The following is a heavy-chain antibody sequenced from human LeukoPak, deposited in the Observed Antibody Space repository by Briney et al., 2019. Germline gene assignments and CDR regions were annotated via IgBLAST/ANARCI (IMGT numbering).Heavy chain of an antibody. CDR2: INHSGST. Sequence: SETLSLTCAVYGGSFSGYYWSWIRQPPGKGLEWIGEINHSGSTNYNPSLKSRVTISVDTSKNQFSLKLSSVTAADTAVYYCAREGRPSSYWGQGTLVTVSS. J-gene: IGHJ4*02. CDR1: GGSFSGYY. V-gene: IGHV4-34*01. CDR3: AREGRPSSY.